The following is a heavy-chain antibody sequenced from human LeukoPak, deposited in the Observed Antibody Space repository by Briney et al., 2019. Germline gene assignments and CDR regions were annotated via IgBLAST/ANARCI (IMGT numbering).Heavy chain of an antibody. Sequence: SVKVSCKASGGTFSSYAISWVRQAPGQGLEWMGRIIPILGIANYAQKFQGRVTITADKSTSTVYMELSSLRSEDTAVYYCARRTGITGTPFDYWGQGTLVTVSS. CDR2: IIPILGIA. V-gene: IGHV1-69*04. CDR1: GGTFSSYA. J-gene: IGHJ4*02. CDR3: ARRTGITGTPFDY. D-gene: IGHD1-20*01.